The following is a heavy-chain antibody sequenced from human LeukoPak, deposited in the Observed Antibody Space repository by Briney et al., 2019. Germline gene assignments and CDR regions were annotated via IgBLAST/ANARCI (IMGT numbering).Heavy chain of an antibody. D-gene: IGHD3-22*01. Sequence: SETLSLTCTVSGGSISSYYWSWIRQPPGKGLEWIGSIYYSGSTYYNPSLKSRVTISVDTSKNQFSLKLSSVTAADTAVYYCARGLYYYGLGYYFDYWGQGTLVTVSS. J-gene: IGHJ4*02. CDR2: IYYSGST. CDR1: GGSISSYY. CDR3: ARGLYYYGLGYYFDY. V-gene: IGHV4-59*12.